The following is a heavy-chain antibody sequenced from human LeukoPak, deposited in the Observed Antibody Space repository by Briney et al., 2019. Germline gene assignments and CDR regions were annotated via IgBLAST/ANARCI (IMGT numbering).Heavy chain of an antibody. Sequence: ASVKVSCKASGYTFTSNYIHWVRQAPGQGLEWMGMIYPRDGSTSYAQKFQGRVTITADESTSTAYMELSSLRSEDTAVYYCARDRDSYFDYWGQGTLVTVSS. D-gene: IGHD3-10*01. CDR3: ARDRDSYFDY. CDR1: GYTFTSNY. CDR2: IYPRDGST. V-gene: IGHV1-46*01. J-gene: IGHJ4*02.